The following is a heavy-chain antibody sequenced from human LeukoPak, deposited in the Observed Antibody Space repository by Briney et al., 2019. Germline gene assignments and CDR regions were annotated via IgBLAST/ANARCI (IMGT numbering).Heavy chain of an antibody. CDR2: IYYGGST. Sequence: SETLSLTCTVSGGSISSSSYYWGWIRQPPGKGLEWIGSIYYGGSTYCNPSPKSRVTISVDTSKNQFSLKLSSVTAADTAVYYCARHSDSLGYDFWSGHGANWFDPWGQGTLVTVSS. V-gene: IGHV4-39*01. J-gene: IGHJ5*02. CDR3: ARHSDSLGYDFWSGHGANWFDP. D-gene: IGHD3-3*01. CDR1: GGSISSSSYY.